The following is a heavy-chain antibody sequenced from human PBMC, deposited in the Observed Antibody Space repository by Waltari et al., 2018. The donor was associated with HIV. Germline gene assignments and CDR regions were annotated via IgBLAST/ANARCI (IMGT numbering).Heavy chain of an antibody. CDR3: ARTYCSSTSCYGGANWFDP. Sequence: QVQLQESGPGLVKPSQTLSLTCTVSGGSISSGSYYWSWIRQPAGKGREWIGRIYTSGSTNYNPSLKSRVTISVDTSKNQFSLKLSSVTAADTAVYYCARTYCSSTSCYGGANWFDPWGQGTLVTVSS. CDR2: IYTSGST. V-gene: IGHV4-61*02. CDR1: GGSISSGSYY. D-gene: IGHD2-2*01. J-gene: IGHJ5*02.